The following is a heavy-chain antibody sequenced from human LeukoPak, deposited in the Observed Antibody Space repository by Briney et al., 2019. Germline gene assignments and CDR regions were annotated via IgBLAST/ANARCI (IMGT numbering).Heavy chain of an antibody. Sequence: GGSLRLSCAASGFTFDDYAMHWVRQAPGKDLEWVSGISWNSGSIGYADSVKGRFTISRDNAKNSLYLQMNSLRAEDTALYYCAKDIIRYFDWRYLQHWGQRTLVTVSS. D-gene: IGHD3-9*01. CDR3: AKDIIRYFDWRYLQH. CDR1: GFTFDDYA. CDR2: ISWNSGSI. J-gene: IGHJ1*01. V-gene: IGHV3-9*01.